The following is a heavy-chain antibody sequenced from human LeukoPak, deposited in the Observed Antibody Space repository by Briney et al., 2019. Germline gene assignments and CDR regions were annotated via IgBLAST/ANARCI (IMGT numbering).Heavy chain of an antibody. J-gene: IGHJ6*04. CDR2: IKSDGSGI. CDR1: GLPFSNSW. CDR3: AGGNSMDV. V-gene: IGHV3-7*03. Sequence: GGSLRLSCAVSGLPFSNSWMYCVRQSPGKGLEGVANIKSDGSGISYVDSVKGRFIISRDNARNSLYLQMNSLRVEDTAVYFCAGGNSMDVWGKGTVVTVSS. D-gene: IGHD1/OR15-1a*01.